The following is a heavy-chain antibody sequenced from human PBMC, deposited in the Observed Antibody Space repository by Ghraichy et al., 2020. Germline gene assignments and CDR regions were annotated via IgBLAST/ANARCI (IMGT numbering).Heavy chain of an antibody. J-gene: IGHJ5*02. V-gene: IGHV1-18*01. D-gene: IGHD5-18*01. CDR2: ISAYNGIT. CDR1: GYTFTSYG. Sequence: ASVKVSCKASGYTFTSYGISWVRPAPGQGLEWMGWISAYNGITNYAQKLQGRVTMTTDTSTSTAYMELRSLRSDDTAVYFCARDRPWEDTAMASDHWGQGTLVTVSS. CDR3: ARDRPWEDTAMASDH.